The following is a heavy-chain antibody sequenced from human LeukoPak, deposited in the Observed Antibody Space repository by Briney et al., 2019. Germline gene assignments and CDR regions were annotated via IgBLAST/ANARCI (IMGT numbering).Heavy chain of an antibody. Sequence: GASVKVSCKASGGTFSSYAISWVRQAPGQGLEWMGRIIPIFGTANYAQKFQGRVTITTDESTSTAYMELSSLRSEDTAVYYCALDYYDSSGPNYWYFDLWGRGTLVTVSS. V-gene: IGHV1-69*05. CDR1: GGTFSSYA. J-gene: IGHJ2*01. CDR3: ALDYYDSSGPNYWYFDL. CDR2: IIPIFGTA. D-gene: IGHD3-22*01.